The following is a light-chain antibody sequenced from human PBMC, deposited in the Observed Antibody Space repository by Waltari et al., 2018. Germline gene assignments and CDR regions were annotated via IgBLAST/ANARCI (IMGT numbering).Light chain of an antibody. V-gene: IGLV1-44*01. CDR2: SNY. Sequence: QSVLTQPPSASGTPGQRVTISCSGSSSNIGSHTVNWYQQLPGTAPKLLLYSNYQRPSGVPDRFSASRSGTSASLAISGLQSEDESDYYCAAWDDGLSGRSWVFGGGTKLTVL. CDR1: SSNIGSHT. CDR3: AAWDDGLSGRSWV. J-gene: IGLJ3*02.